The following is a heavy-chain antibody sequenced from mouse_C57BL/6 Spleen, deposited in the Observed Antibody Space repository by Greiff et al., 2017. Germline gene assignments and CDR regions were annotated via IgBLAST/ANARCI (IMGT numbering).Heavy chain of an antibody. D-gene: IGHD2-5*01. CDR3: ARFYYSNYGGFAY. J-gene: IGHJ3*01. V-gene: IGHV1-80*01. CDR2: IYPGDGDT. CDR1: GYAFSSYW. Sequence: VQRVESGAELVKPGASVKISCKASGYAFSSYWMNWVKQRPGKGLEWIGQIYPGDGDTNYNGKFKGKATLTADKSSSTAYMQLSSLTSEDSAVYFCARFYYSNYGGFAYWGQGTLVTVSA.